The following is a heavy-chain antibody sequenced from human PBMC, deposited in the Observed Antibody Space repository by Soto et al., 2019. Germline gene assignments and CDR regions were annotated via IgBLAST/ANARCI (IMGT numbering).Heavy chain of an antibody. J-gene: IGHJ4*02. D-gene: IGHD3-16*02. Sequence: GGSLRLSCSASGFSFSTSEMNWVRQAPGKGLEWISYISSIGTTIYYADSVKGRFTISRDNAKNSLYLQMSSLRAEDTAVYYCAKGNSPVTVYWGQGSLVTVSS. CDR3: AKGNSPVTVY. CDR1: GFSFSTSE. V-gene: IGHV3-48*03. CDR2: ISSIGTTI.